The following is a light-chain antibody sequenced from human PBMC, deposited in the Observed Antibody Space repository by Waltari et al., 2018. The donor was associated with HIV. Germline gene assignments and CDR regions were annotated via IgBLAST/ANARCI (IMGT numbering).Light chain of an antibody. CDR2: NKN. Sequence: SSELTQDPAVSVALGQTVKITCHGDSLRSYYARWYQQKPGQAPLLVIYNKNNRPSGIPDRFSASSSGNTASLTITGAQAEDEGDYYCNSRDSSGYSYVFGSGTKV. CDR1: SLRSYY. V-gene: IGLV3-19*01. CDR3: NSRDSSGYSYV. J-gene: IGLJ1*01.